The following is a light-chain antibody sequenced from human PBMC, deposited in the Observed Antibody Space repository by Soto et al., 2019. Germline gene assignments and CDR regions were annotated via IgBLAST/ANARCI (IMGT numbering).Light chain of an antibody. CDR2: EVS. CDR3: SSYAGSTKGV. CDR1: SSDVGGYNY. Sequence: QSVLTQPPSASGSPGQSVTISCTGTSSDVGGYNYVSWYQQHPGKAPKLMIYEVSKRPSGVPDRFSGSKSGNTASLTVSGLQAEDDADYYCSSYAGSTKGVFGTGTKVTVL. V-gene: IGLV2-8*01. J-gene: IGLJ1*01.